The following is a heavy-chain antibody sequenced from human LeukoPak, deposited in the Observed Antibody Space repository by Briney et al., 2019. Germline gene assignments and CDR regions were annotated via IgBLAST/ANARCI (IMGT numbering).Heavy chain of an antibody. D-gene: IGHD5-12*01. J-gene: IGHJ4*02. CDR3: ARYEDSGYDSQFDY. CDR2: INPSGGST. CDR1: GGTFSGYA. V-gene: IGHV1-46*01. Sequence: ASVKVSCKASGGTFSGYAISWVRQAPGQGLEWMGIINPSGGSTSYAQKFQGRVTMTRDMSTSTVYMELSSLRSEDTAVYYCARYEDSGYDSQFDYWGQGTLVTVSS.